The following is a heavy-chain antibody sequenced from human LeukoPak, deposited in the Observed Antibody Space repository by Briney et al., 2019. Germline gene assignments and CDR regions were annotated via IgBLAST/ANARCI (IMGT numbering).Heavy chain of an antibody. Sequence: SETLSLTCTVSGYSISSGYYWGWIRQPPGKGLEWIGSIYHSGSTYYNPSLKSRVTISVDTSKNQFSLKLSSVTAADTAVYYCAGGSDNYYGSGRPDYWGQGTLVTVSS. CDR2: IYHSGST. CDR1: GYSISSGYY. V-gene: IGHV4-38-2*02. CDR3: AGGSDNYYGSGRPDY. D-gene: IGHD3-10*01. J-gene: IGHJ4*02.